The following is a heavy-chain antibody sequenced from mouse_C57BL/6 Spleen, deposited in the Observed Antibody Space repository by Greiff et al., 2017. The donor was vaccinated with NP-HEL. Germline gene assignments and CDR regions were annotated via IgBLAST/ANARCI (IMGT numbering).Heavy chain of an antibody. Sequence: EVKLEESGGGLVKPGGSLKLSCAASGFTFSDYGMHWVRQAPEKGLEWVAYISSGSSTIYYADTVKGRFTISRDNAKNTLVLQMTSLRSEDTAMYYCARPDYGNYDYAMDYWGQGTSVTVAS. CDR3: ARPDYGNYDYAMDY. D-gene: IGHD2-1*01. CDR2: ISSGSSTI. J-gene: IGHJ4*01. CDR1: GFTFSDYG. V-gene: IGHV5-17*01.